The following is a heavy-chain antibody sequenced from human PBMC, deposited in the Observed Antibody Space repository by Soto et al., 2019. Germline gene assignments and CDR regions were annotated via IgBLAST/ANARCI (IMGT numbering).Heavy chain of an antibody. V-gene: IGHV4-38-2*02. CDR1: ASSISLYY. J-gene: IGHJ6*02. CDR2: IYHSGSS. Sequence: QVHLQESGPGLVKPSETVSLTCTIGASSISLYYWGWVRQPPGMGLEWIGSIYHSGSSYYNPSLKSRVSWSLETSRGQLSLNLTSVTAAATAVYYCEREDDAAGMDVWGQGTTVIVSS. CDR3: EREDDAAGMDV. D-gene: IGHD1-1*01.